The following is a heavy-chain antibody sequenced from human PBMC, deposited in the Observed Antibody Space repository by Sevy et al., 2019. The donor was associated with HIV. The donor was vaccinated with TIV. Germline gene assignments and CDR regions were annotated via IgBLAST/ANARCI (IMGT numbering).Heavy chain of an antibody. D-gene: IGHD2-2*01. CDR3: ARGAARYCSSTSCYDFDY. CDR1: GGSISSYY. CDR2: IYYSGST. Sequence: SETLSLTCTVSGGSISSYYWSWIRQPPGKGLEWIGYIYYSGSTNYNASLKSRVTISVDTSKNQFSLKLSSVTAADTAVYYCARGAARYCSSTSCYDFDYWGQGTLVTVSS. J-gene: IGHJ4*02. V-gene: IGHV4-59*01.